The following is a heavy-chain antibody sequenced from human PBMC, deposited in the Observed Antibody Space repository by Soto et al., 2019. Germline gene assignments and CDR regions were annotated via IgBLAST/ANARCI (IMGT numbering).Heavy chain of an antibody. J-gene: IGHJ4*02. CDR1: GGPYSKYS. V-gene: IGHV1-69*08. D-gene: IGHD3-22*01. CDR3: ARSLLGDDYESDGMDN. CDR2: IIPIFDTT. Sequence: QVQLVQSGTEVKKPGSSVTVSCKASGGPYSKYSISWVRQAPGQGLEWVGRIIPIFDTTNYAQKFQGRATITADKSTSTVYMDLSSLRSEDTAVYYCARSLLGDDYESDGMDNWGQGTMVNVSS.